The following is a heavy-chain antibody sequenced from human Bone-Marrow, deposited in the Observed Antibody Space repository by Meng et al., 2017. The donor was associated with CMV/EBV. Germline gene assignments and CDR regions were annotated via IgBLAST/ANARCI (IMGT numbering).Heavy chain of an antibody. CDR3: ATGWFDP. Sequence: GESLKISCAAPGFTFSSYAMHWVRQAPGKGLEWVAVISYDGSNKYYADSVKGRFTISRDNSKNTLYLQMNSLRAEDTAVYYCATGWFDPWGQGTLVTVSS. V-gene: IGHV3-30-3*01. CDR1: GFTFSSYA. J-gene: IGHJ5*02. CDR2: ISYDGSNK.